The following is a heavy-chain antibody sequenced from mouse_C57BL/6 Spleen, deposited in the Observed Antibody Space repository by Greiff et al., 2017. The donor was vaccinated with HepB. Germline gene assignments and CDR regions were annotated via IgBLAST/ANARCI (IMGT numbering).Heavy chain of an antibody. Sequence: EVQGVESGGGLVQPKGSLKLSCAASGFTFNTYAMHWVRQAPGKGLEWVARIRSKSSNYATYYADSVKDRFTISRDDSQSMLYLQMNNLKTEDTAMYYCVTSYYGSSYHAMDYWGQGTSVTVSS. CDR1: GFTFNTYA. J-gene: IGHJ4*01. CDR3: VTSYYGSSYHAMDY. D-gene: IGHD1-1*01. CDR2: IRSKSSNYAT. V-gene: IGHV10-3*01.